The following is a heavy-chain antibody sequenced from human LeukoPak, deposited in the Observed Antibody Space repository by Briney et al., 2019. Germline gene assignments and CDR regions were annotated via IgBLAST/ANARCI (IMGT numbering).Heavy chain of an antibody. V-gene: IGHV3-21*01. CDR1: GFTYSSYS. Sequence: PGGSLRLSCAASGFTYSSYSMNWVRQAPGKGLEWVSSISSSSSYIYYADSVKGRFTISRDNAKNSLYLQMNSLRAEDTAVYYCARERDSSGYYGEFDYWGQGTLVTVSS. CDR3: ARERDSSGYYGEFDY. CDR2: ISSSSSYI. J-gene: IGHJ4*02. D-gene: IGHD3-22*01.